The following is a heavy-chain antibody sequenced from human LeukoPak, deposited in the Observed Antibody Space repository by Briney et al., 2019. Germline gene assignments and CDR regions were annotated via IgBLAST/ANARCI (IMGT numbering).Heavy chain of an antibody. Sequence: SQTLSLTCAISGDSLSSSSAVWNWIRQSPSRGLEWLGRTYYRSRWYNDYAVSVKSRITINPDTSKNQFSLQLNSVTPEDTAVYYCARDHDYGDYGTYEDYWGQGTLVTVSS. V-gene: IGHV6-1*01. CDR2: TYYRSRWYN. CDR1: GDSLSSSSAV. J-gene: IGHJ4*02. CDR3: ARDHDYGDYGTYEDY. D-gene: IGHD4-17*01.